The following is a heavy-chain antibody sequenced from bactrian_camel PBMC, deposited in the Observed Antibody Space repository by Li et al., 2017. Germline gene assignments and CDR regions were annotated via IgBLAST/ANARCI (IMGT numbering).Heavy chain of an antibody. D-gene: IGHD2*01. CDR1: GYTSSDNR. Sequence: HVQLVESGGGSVQAGGSLRVSCAASGYTSSDNRMGWFRQAPGKEREGVAALVPSGGRPQYAASVRGRFTISLGNDKNTVYLQMNSLKLEDTGMYFCAAASDSFCVGRVPPWPAERLTTRGQGTQVTVS. CDR2: LVPSGGRP. V-gene: IGHV3-3*01. J-gene: IGHJ4*01. CDR3: AAASDSFCVGRVPPWPAERLTT.